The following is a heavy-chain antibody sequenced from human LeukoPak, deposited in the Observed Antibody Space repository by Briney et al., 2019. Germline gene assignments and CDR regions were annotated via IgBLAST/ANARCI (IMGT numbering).Heavy chain of an antibody. D-gene: IGHD6-13*01. CDR3: ASRSSIVAATVLFDY. Sequence: PGGSLRLSCAASGFTFSNYAMSWVRQAPGKGLEWVSSITGGGTRAYYADSVKGRFTISRDNSGYTLHLQMNSLRAEDTAVYYCASRSSIVAATVLFDYWGREPWSPSPQ. CDR2: ITGGGTRA. V-gene: IGHV3-23*01. J-gene: IGHJ4*02. CDR1: GFTFSNYA.